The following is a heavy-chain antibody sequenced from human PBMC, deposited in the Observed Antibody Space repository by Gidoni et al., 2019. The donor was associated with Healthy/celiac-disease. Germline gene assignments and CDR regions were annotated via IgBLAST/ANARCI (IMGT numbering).Heavy chain of an antibody. CDR3: AKDGLEFGELLFYPAY. V-gene: IGHV3-30*18. CDR2: ISYDGSNK. CDR1: GFTFSSYG. D-gene: IGHD3-10*01. J-gene: IGHJ4*02. Sequence: QVQLVESGGGVVQPGRSLRLSCAASGFTFSSYGMHWVRQAPGKGLEWVAVISYDGSNKYYAASVKGRFTISRDNSKNTLYLQMNSLRAEDTAVYYCAKDGLEFGELLFYPAYWGQGTLVTVSS.